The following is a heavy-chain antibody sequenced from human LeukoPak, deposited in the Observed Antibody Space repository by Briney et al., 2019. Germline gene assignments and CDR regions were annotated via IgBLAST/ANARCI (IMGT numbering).Heavy chain of an antibody. V-gene: IGHV5-51*01. D-gene: IGHD3-10*01. J-gene: IGHJ3*02. CDR2: IYPGDSDT. CDR3: ARPSYYGSGSYYSGPRDDAFDI. Sequence: GESLKISCKGSGYSFTSYWIDWVRQMPGKGLEWMGIIYPGDSDTRYSPSFQGQVTISADKSISTAYLQWSSLKASDTAMYYCARPSYYGSGSYYSGPRDDAFDIWGLGTMVTVSS. CDR1: GYSFTSYW.